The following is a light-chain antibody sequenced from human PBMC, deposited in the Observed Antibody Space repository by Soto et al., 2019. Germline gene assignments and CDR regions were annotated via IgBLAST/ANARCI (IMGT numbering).Light chain of an antibody. V-gene: IGLV2-8*01. J-gene: IGLJ2*01. CDR3: SSYTGTNVI. Sequence: QSVLTQPPSASGSPGQSVTISCTGTLSDFGGRDFVSRYRQDPGKAPRLIIYDVNTRPSGVPDRFSGSTSGNTASLTVSGLQAEDEANYYCSSYTGTNVIFGGGTKVTVL. CDR2: DVN. CDR1: LSDFGGRDF.